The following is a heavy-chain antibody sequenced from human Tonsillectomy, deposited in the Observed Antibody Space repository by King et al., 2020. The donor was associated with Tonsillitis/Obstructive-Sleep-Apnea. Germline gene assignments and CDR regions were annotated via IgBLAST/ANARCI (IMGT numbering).Heavy chain of an antibody. J-gene: IGHJ4*02. V-gene: IGHV1-18*01. CDR2: ISAYNGDT. CDR1: GYTFTTYG. D-gene: IGHD3-22*01. CDR3: ARDSMSHYYDSSNYYPFDY. Sequence: QLVQSGAEVKKPGASVKVSCKASGYTFTTYGLSWLRQAPGQGLEWMGWISAYNGDTNYAQKLQGRVTMTTDTSTSTAYMEVRSLRSDDTAVYYCARDSMSHYYDSSNYYPFDYWGQGTLVTVSS.